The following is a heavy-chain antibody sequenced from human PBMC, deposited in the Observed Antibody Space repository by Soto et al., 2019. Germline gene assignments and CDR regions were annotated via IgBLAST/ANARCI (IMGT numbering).Heavy chain of an antibody. CDR2: ISSTTNYI. Sequence: GGSLRLSCAASGFTFTGYSMNWVRQAPGKGLEWVSSISSTTNYIYYGDSMKGRFTISRDNGKNSLYLEMHSLRAEDTAVYYCARESEDLTSNFDYWGQGTLVTVSS. J-gene: IGHJ4*02. CDR1: GFTFTGYS. V-gene: IGHV3-21*06. CDR3: ARESEDLTSNFDY.